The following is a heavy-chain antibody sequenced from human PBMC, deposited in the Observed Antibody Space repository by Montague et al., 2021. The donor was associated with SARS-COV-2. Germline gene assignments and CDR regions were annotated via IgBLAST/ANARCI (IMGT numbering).Heavy chain of an antibody. V-gene: IGHV4-59*01. CDR3: ARGSGWMGNAFDI. D-gene: IGHD6-19*01. Sequence: ETLSLTSTVSGGPISSYYWSWLRQPPGKGLEWIGYIYYSGSTNYXPSLKSRVTISVDTSKNQFSLKLSSVTAADTAVYYCARGSGWMGNAFDIWGQGTMVTVSS. CDR2: IYYSGST. CDR1: GGPISSYY. J-gene: IGHJ3*02.